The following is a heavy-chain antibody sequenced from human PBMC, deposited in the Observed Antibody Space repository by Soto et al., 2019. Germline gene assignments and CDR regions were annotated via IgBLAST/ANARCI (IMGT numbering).Heavy chain of an antibody. CDR3: ARIADCSTTSCSFPSRFHVRGYYYYYGLDV. CDR2: ISAYNGNS. V-gene: IGHV1-18*04. J-gene: IGHJ6*02. CDR1: AYTFTSYG. D-gene: IGHD2-2*01. Sequence: QVQLVQSGGEVKKPGASVKVTCKASAYTFTSYGITWVRQAPGQGLEWVGWISAYNGNSKYAQKYEGRVTMTPDTSTSTAYMELSSLRSDDTAVYYCARIADCSTTSCSFPSRFHVRGYYYYYGLDVWGQGTTVTVSS.